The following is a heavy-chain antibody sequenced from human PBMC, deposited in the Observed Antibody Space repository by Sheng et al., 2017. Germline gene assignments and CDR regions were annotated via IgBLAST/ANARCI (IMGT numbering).Heavy chain of an antibody. CDR3: AKDSYNMNWGAFSD. D-gene: IGHD7-27*01. CDR1: GFSFGDYA. Sequence: EVQLEVFGGGLVQPGRSLRLSCAASGFSFGDYAMHWARQAPGKGLEWVSGISWNSGDIVYADSVKGRFTISRDNARNSLHLHISSLRVEDMGLYFCAKDSYNMNWGAFSDWGQGTLVTVSS. J-gene: IGHJ1*01. V-gene: IGHV3-9*03. CDR2: ISWNSGDI.